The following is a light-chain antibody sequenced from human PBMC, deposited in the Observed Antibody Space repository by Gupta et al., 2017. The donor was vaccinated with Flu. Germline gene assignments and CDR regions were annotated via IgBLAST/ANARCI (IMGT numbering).Light chain of an antibody. CDR1: QSVSSN. CDR3: QQYNNWPPWT. CDR2: GAS. J-gene: IGKJ1*01. V-gene: IGKV3-15*01. Sequence: EIVMTQSPATLSVSPGERATLSCRASQSVSSNLAWYQQKRGQAPRLLTYGASTRATGIPARFSGSGSGTEFTLTISSLQSEDFAVYYCQQYNNWPPWTFGQGTKVEIK.